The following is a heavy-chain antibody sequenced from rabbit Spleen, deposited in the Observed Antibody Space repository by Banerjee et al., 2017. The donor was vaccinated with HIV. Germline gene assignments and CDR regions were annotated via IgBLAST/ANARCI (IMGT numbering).Heavy chain of an antibody. J-gene: IGHJ6*01. D-gene: IGHD2-1*01. Sequence: QSVEESGGRLVTPGTPLTLTCKGSGFSLSNYWMSWVRQAPGKGLEWIGGVTSGGGTVFATWTKGRFTISKTSTTVTLTITGLQPSDTGTYFCARAIGADYLYQLDLWGPGTLVTVS. V-gene: IGHV1S69*01. CDR1: GFSLSNYW. CDR2: VTSGGGT. CDR3: ARAIGADYLYQLDL.